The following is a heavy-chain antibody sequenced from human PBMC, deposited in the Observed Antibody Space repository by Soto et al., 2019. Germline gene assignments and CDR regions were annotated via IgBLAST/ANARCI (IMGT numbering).Heavy chain of an antibody. D-gene: IGHD4-17*01. Sequence: SETLSLTCTVAVGSISSYYWSWIRQPPGKGLEWIGYIYYSGSTNYKPSLKSRVTISVDTSKNQFSLKLSSETAADTAVYYCARDRRWDFCDNPVYNWFDPLGQRTLVTVSS. CDR1: VGSISSYY. CDR2: IYYSGST. V-gene: IGHV4-59*01. J-gene: IGHJ5*02. CDR3: ARDRRWDFCDNPVYNWFDP.